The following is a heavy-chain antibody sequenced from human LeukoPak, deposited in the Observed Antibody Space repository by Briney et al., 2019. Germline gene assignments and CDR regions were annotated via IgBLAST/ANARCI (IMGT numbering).Heavy chain of an antibody. J-gene: IGHJ4*02. CDR3: ARARVGDPTDY. Sequence: GGSLRLSCAAAGFPFSSYAMYWVRQAPGEGLVWVSRVHGDGNNIGYADFVEGRFTISRENAKNTLYLEMSSLRREDTAVYYCARARVGDPTDYWGQGTLVTVSS. D-gene: IGHD1-26*01. CDR1: GFPFSSYA. CDR2: VHGDGNNI. V-gene: IGHV3-74*01.